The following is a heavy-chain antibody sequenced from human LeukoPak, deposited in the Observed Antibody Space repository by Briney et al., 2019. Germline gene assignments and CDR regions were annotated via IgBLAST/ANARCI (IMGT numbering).Heavy chain of an antibody. CDR1: GRSISSSSYY. Sequence: SETLSLTCTVSGRSISSSSYYWGWIRQPPGKGLEWIGSIYYSGSTYYNPSLKSRVTISVDTSKNQFSLKLSSVTAADTAVYYCARSGTPLRWGQGTLVTVSS. J-gene: IGHJ4*02. CDR2: IYYSGST. CDR3: ARSGTPLR. D-gene: IGHD1-7*01. V-gene: IGHV4-39*07.